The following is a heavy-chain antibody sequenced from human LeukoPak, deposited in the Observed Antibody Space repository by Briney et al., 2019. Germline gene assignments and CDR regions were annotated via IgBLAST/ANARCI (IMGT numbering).Heavy chain of an antibody. D-gene: IGHD1-26*01. CDR3: ARAVVGAGALGFDY. CDR2: IGTAGDT. V-gene: IGHV3-13*01. J-gene: IGHJ4*02. Sequence: PGGSLRLSCAASGFTFSSYDMHWVRQATGKGLEWVSAIGTAGDTYYPGSVKGRFTISRENAKNSLYLQMNSLRAGDTAVYYCARAVVGAGALGFDYWGQGTLVTVSS. CDR1: GFTFSSYD.